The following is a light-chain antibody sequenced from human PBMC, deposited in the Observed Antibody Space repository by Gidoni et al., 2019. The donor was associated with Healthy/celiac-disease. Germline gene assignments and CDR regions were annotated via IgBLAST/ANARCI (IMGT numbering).Light chain of an antibody. J-gene: IGLJ2*01. CDR1: SSDVGGYNY. V-gene: IGLV2-14*01. Sequence: QSARTQPASVSGSPGRSITISCTGTSSDVGGYNYVSWYQQHPGKAPKLMLYDVSNRPSGVSNRFSGSKSGTTASLTISGLQAEDEADYYCSSYTSSSTVVFGGGTKLTVL. CDR2: DVS. CDR3: SSYTSSSTVV.